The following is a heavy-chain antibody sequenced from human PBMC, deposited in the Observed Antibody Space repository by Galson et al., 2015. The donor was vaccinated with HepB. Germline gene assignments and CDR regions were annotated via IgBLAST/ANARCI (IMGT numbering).Heavy chain of an antibody. V-gene: IGHV1-69*13. Sequence: SVKVSCKASGGTFSSYAISWVRQAPGQGLEWMGGIIPIFGTANYAQKFQGGVTITADESTSTAYMELSSLRSEDTAAYYCARDRGDIVVVPAALYGMDVWGQGTTVTVSS. J-gene: IGHJ6*02. CDR2: IIPIFGTA. D-gene: IGHD2-2*01. CDR1: GGTFSSYA. CDR3: ARDRGDIVVVPAALYGMDV.